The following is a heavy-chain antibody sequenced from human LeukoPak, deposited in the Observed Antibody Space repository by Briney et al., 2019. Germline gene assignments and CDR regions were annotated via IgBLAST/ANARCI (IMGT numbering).Heavy chain of an antibody. CDR3: ARDQYDTWSRRGNFDS. Sequence: PGGSLRLSCVASGFTFGKYWMSWVRLAPGKGPEWVANIKLDGSEKNYVDSVKGRFTISRDNTKNSLYLQMNSLRAEDTAVFYCARDQYDTWSRRGNFDSWGQGTLVIVSS. CDR1: GFTFGKYW. D-gene: IGHD3-3*01. CDR2: IKLDGSEK. J-gene: IGHJ4*02. V-gene: IGHV3-7*03.